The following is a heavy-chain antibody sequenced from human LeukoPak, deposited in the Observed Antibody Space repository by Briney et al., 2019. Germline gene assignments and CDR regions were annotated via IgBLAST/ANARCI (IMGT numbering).Heavy chain of an antibody. CDR1: GGSISSYY. J-gene: IGHJ4*02. CDR3: ARSGRLPGYFDY. CDR2: IYTSGST. Sequence: MASETLSLTCTVSGGSISSYYWSWIRQPAGKGLEWIGRIYTSGSTNYNPSLKSRVTMSVDTSKNQFSLKPSSVTAADTAVYYCARSGRLPGYFDYWGQGTLVTVSS. V-gene: IGHV4-4*07.